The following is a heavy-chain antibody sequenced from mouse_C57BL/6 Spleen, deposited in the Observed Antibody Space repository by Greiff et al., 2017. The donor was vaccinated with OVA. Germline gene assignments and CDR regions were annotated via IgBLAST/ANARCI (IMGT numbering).Heavy chain of an antibody. CDR1: GFTFSSYA. V-gene: IGHV5-4*03. D-gene: IGHD4-1*01. Sequence: EVNVVESGGGLVKPGGSLKLSCAASGFTFSSYAMSWVRQTPEKRLEWVATISDGGSYTYYPDNVKGRFTISRDNAKNNLYLQMSHLKSEDTAMYYCARKAPLTGTGNYFDYWGQGTTLTVSS. CDR3: ARKAPLTGTGNYFDY. J-gene: IGHJ2*01. CDR2: ISDGGSYT.